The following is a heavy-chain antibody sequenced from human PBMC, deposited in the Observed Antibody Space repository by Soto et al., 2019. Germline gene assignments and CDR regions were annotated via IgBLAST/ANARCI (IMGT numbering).Heavy chain of an antibody. CDR1: GGSLSSTIYY. J-gene: IGHJ6*03. D-gene: IGHD4-17*01. CDR2: IYYSGST. Sequence: QLQLQESGPGLVKPSETLSLTCTVSGGSLSSTIYYWGWILQPPGEGLEWIASIYYSGSTIYTPGLTGPGTISVVASKNEYSLKLHPVTASETGVYNCARDHLGNYGAVDYVDVWCRGITVTGSS. V-gene: IGHV4-39*07. CDR3: ARDHLGNYGAVDYVDV.